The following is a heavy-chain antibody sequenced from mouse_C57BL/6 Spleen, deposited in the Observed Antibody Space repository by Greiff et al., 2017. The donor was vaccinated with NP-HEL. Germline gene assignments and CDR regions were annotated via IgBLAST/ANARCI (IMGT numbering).Heavy chain of an antibody. CDR1: GYTFTDYY. CDR2: IYPGSGNT. Sequence: LVESGAELVRPGASVKLSCKASGYTFTDYYINWVKQRPGQGLEWIARIYPGSGNTYYNEKFKGKATLTAEKSSSTAYMQLSSLTSEDSAVYFCARGTSYFDVWGTGTTVTVSS. J-gene: IGHJ1*03. V-gene: IGHV1-76*01. D-gene: IGHD2-14*01. CDR3: ARGTSYFDV.